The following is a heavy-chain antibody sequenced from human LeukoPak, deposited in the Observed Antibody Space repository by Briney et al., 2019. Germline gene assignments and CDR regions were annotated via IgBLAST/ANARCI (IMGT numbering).Heavy chain of an antibody. CDR1: GGSFSGYY. CDR2: INHSGST. D-gene: IGHD3-16*01. Sequence: SETLSLTCAVYGGSFSGYYWSWIRQPPGKGLEWIGEINHSGSTNYNPSLKSRVTISVDTSKNQFSLKLSSVTAADTAVYYCARGGWGTPPDYWGQGTLVTVSS. J-gene: IGHJ4*02. V-gene: IGHV4-34*01. CDR3: ARGGWGTPPDY.